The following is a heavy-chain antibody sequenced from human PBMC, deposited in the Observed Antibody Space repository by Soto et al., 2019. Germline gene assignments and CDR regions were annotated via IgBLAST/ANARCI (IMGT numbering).Heavy chain of an antibody. CDR1: GFTFSSYS. Sequence: TGGSLRLSCAASGFTFSSYSMNWVRQAPGKGLEWVSSISSSSSYIYYADSVKGRFTISRDNAKNSLYLQMNSLRAEDTAVYYCARDLIAARPDDYWGQGTLVTVSS. CDR2: ISSSSSYI. J-gene: IGHJ4*02. D-gene: IGHD6-6*01. CDR3: ARDLIAARPDDY. V-gene: IGHV3-21*01.